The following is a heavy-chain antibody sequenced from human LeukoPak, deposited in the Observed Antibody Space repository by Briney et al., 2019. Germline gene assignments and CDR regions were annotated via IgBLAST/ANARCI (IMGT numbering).Heavy chain of an antibody. D-gene: IGHD6-13*01. CDR3: ARGRVAAAGPFDY. Sequence: SETLSLTCTVSGGSISSYYWSWIRQPPGKGLEWIGYIYYSGSTNYNPSLKSRVTISVDTSKNQFSLKLSSVTAADTAVYYWARGRVAAAGPFDYWGQGTLVTVSS. V-gene: IGHV4-59*01. J-gene: IGHJ4*02. CDR1: GGSISSYY. CDR2: IYYSGST.